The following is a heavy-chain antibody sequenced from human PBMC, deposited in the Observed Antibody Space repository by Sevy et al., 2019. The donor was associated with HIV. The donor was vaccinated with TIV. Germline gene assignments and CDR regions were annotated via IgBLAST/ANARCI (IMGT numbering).Heavy chain of an antibody. Sequence: SETLSLTCTVSGGSISSYYWSWIRQPPGKGLEWIGYIYYSGTTDSNPSLKSRVTISVDTSKNQFSLKLSSVTAADTAVYYCARQPTFYDILTGYSPQYYFDYWGQGTLVTVSS. CDR2: IYYSGTT. V-gene: IGHV4-59*08. CDR1: GGSISSYY. J-gene: IGHJ4*02. D-gene: IGHD3-9*01. CDR3: ARQPTFYDILTGYSPQYYFDY.